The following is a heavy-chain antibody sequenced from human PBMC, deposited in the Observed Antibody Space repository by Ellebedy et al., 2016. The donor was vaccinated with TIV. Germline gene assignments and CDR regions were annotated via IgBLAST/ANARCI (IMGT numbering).Heavy chain of an antibody. J-gene: IGHJ6*03. CDR2: INHSGST. V-gene: IGHV4-34*01. Sequence: SETLSLXXAVYGGSFSGYYWSWIRQPPGKGLEWIGEINHSGSTNYNPSLKSRVTISVDTSKNQFSLKLSSVTAADTAVYYCARGYSSSWYEGGYYYYYMDVWGKGTTVTVSS. CDR3: ARGYSSSWYEGGYYYYYMDV. D-gene: IGHD6-13*01. CDR1: GGSFSGYY.